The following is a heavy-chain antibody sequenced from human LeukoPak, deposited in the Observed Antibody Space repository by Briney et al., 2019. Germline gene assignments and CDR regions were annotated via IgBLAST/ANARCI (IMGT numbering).Heavy chain of an antibody. CDR2: IKEGGNER. CDR3: ARGGETKLTY. V-gene: IGHV3-7*01. Sequence: GGSLRLSCAASGFTFSSYQMSWLRQAPGKGLERVAHIKEGGNERYYLDSVKGRFTISRDNAKNSLYLQMHSLRPEDTAVFYCARGGETKLTYWGQGTLVTVSS. J-gene: IGHJ4*02. D-gene: IGHD4-11*01. CDR1: GFTFSSYQ.